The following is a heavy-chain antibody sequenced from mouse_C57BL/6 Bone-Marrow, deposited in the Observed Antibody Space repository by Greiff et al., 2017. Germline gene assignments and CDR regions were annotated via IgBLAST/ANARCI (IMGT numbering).Heavy chain of an antibody. V-gene: IGHV1-69*01. Sequence: QVQLQQPGAELVMPGASVKLSCQASGYTFTSYWMHWVKQRPGQGLEWIGEIDPFDSYTNYNQKFKGKSTLTVDKSSSTAYMQLSSLTSEDSVVYYCARWGNSYDWGQGTTLTVSS. J-gene: IGHJ2*01. CDR2: IDPFDSYT. CDR1: GYTFTSYW. CDR3: ARWGNSYD. D-gene: IGHD2-1*01.